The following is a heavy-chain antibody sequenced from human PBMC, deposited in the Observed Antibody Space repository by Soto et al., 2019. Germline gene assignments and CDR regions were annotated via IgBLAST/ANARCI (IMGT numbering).Heavy chain of an antibody. CDR2: ISADNGDT. Sequence: QVQLVQSGGEVRKPGASVKVSCKASGYTFDIYGISWVRQVPGQGPEWMGWISADNGDTKYAQKFQDRVIMTTDTSTSTVYMELRSLRSDHTAVYFCARDRSYYYESSGYPFDYWGQGTLVSVSS. CDR1: GYTFDIYG. CDR3: ARDRSYYYESSGYPFDY. J-gene: IGHJ4*02. V-gene: IGHV1-18*01. D-gene: IGHD3-22*01.